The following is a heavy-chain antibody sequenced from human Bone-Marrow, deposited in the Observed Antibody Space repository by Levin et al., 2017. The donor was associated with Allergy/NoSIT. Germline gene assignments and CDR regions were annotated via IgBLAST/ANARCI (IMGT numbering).Heavy chain of an antibody. CDR2: ISWNSRTR. D-gene: IGHD4-23*01. V-gene: IGHV3-9*01. CDR1: GFTFDDYA. J-gene: IGHJ6*02. Sequence: LKISCAASGFTFDDYAMHWVRQAPGKGLEWVSGISWNSRTRGYADSVKGRFTISRDNAKNSLYLQMNSLRTEDTAFYYCAKDTRGGNADYYYYGMDVWGQGTTVIVSS. CDR3: AKDTRGGNADYYYYGMDV.